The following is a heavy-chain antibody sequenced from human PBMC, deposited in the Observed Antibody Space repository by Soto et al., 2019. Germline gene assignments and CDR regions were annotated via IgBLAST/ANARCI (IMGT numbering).Heavy chain of an antibody. CDR1: GGTFSSYA. CDR3: ARGQAIFGVVIPTHYYYYGMDV. Sequence: GASVKVSCKASGGTFSSYAIIWVRQAPGQGLEWMGGIIPIFGTANYAQKFQGRVTITADESTSTAYMELSSLRSEDTAVYYCARGQAIFGVVIPTHYYYYGMDVWGQGTTVTVSS. CDR2: IIPIFGTA. J-gene: IGHJ6*02. V-gene: IGHV1-69*13. D-gene: IGHD3-3*01.